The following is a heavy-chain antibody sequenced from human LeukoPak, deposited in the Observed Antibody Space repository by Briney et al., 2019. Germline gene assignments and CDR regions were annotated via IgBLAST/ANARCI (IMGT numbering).Heavy chain of an antibody. V-gene: IGHV3-30*07. D-gene: IGHD3-10*01. Sequence: PGGSLRLSCAASGFTFSSYAMHWVRQAPGKGLEWVAVISYDGSNKYYADSVKGRFTISRDNSKNTLYLQMNSLRAEDTAVYYCAREEQGTNWFDPWGQGTLVTVSS. CDR3: AREEQGTNWFDP. CDR2: ISYDGSNK. CDR1: GFTFSSYA. J-gene: IGHJ5*02.